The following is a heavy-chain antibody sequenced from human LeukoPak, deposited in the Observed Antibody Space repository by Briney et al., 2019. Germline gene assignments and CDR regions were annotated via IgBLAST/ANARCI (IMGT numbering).Heavy chain of an antibody. J-gene: IGHJ4*02. CDR2: IWYDGSSK. CDR3: ARDWVYCSSTSCYPDY. V-gene: IGHV3-33*01. Sequence: GGSLRLSCAASGFTFSSYGMHWVRQAPGKGLEWVAVIWYDGSSKYYADSVKGRFTISRDNSKNTLYLQMNSLRAEDTAVYYCARDWVYCSSTSCYPDYWGQGTLVTVSS. D-gene: IGHD2-2*01. CDR1: GFTFSSYG.